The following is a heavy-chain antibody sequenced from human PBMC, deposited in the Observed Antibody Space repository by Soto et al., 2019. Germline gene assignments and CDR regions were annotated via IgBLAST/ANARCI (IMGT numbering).Heavy chain of an antibody. CDR1: GGTLSSYT. V-gene: IGHV1-69*02. D-gene: IGHD2-2*01. Sequence: GASVKVSCKASGGTLSSYTISWVRQAPGQGLDWMGRIIPILGIANYAQKFQGRVTITADKSTSTAYMELSSLRSEDTAVYYCARAYCSSTSCYGRERWFDPWGQGTLVTAPQ. CDR3: ARAYCSSTSCYGRERWFDP. CDR2: IIPILGIA. J-gene: IGHJ5*02.